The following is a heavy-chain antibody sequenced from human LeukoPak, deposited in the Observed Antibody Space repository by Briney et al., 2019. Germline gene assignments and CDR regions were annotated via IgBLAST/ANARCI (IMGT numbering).Heavy chain of an antibody. D-gene: IGHD4-11*01. Sequence: GGSLRLSCVTSGFTFSHHGMHWVRQAPGKGLEWVAVISSDGSNKYYGDSAQGRFSIYRDNSKKTVYLQLNNLRVEDTAVYYCAKDAQRGFDYSNSLDSWGRGTLLIVSS. CDR2: ISSDGSNK. CDR3: AKDAQRGFDYSNSLDS. CDR1: GFTFSHHG. V-gene: IGHV3-33*03. J-gene: IGHJ5*01.